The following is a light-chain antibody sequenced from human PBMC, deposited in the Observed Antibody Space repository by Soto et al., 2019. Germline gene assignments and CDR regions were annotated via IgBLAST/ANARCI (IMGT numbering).Light chain of an antibody. J-gene: IGKJ2*01. V-gene: IGKV3-15*01. Sequence: EIVMTQSPATLSVSPGERATLSCRASQSVSSNLAWYQQKPGQAPRLLIYGASTRATGIPGRFSGSGSGTEFSLTIGSLQSEDFAVYYCQQYNNWPYTCGQGTKLEIK. CDR1: QSVSSN. CDR2: GAS. CDR3: QQYNNWPYT.